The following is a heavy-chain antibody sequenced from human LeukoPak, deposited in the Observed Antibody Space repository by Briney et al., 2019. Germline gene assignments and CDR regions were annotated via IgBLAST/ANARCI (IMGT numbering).Heavy chain of an antibody. D-gene: IGHD3-22*01. J-gene: IGHJ4*02. CDR1: GFTFSSYG. Sequence: PGGSLRLSCAASGFTFSSYGMHWVRQAPGKGLEWVAVIWCDGSNKYYADSVKGRFTISRDNSKNTLYLQMNSLRAEDTAVYYCASCPDSSGYGHFDYWGQGTLVTVSS. CDR3: ASCPDSSGYGHFDY. V-gene: IGHV3-33*01. CDR2: IWCDGSNK.